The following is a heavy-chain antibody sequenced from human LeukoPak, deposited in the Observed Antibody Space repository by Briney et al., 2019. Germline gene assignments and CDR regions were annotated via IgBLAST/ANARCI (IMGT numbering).Heavy chain of an antibody. J-gene: IGHJ4*02. CDR3: AYDRNAWPTNFDS. D-gene: IGHD5-24*01. CDR2: ISSSGGTT. V-gene: IGHV3-23*01. Sequence: GGSLRLSCAASGLTFSTYAVNWVRQAPGKGLEWVSAISSSGGTTYYADSVKGRFSISRDNSKNTLYLRMNSLRAEDTAIYYCAYDRNAWPTNFDSWGQGTLVTVSA. CDR1: GLTFSTYA.